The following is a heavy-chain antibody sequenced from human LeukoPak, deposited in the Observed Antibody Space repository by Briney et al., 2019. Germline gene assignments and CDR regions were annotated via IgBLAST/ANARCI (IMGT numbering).Heavy chain of an antibody. J-gene: IGHJ6*02. CDR1: GFTFSSYA. CDR3: AKGPYYGSGSSYYYYGLDV. D-gene: IGHD3-10*01. Sequence: GGSLRLSCAASGFTFSSYAMGWVRQAPGKGLEWVSAISGSGSTYYADSVKGRFTISRDNSKNTLYLQMNSLRAEDTAVYYCAKGPYYGSGSSYYYYGLDVWGQGTTVTVSS. CDR2: ISGSGST. V-gene: IGHV3-23*01.